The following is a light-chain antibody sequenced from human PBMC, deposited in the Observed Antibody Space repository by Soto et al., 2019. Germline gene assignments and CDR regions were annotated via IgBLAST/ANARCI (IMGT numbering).Light chain of an antibody. CDR2: DVS. J-gene: IGLJ2*01. CDR1: SCDIGGYNY. Sequence: QSALTQPASVSGSPGQSITISCSGTSCDIGGYNYVSWYQHHPGKAPKLMIYDVSNRPSGVSNRFSGSKSGNTASLTISGLQADDEADYYCSSYTSSSPPVFGGGTKLTVL. CDR3: SSYTSSSPPV. V-gene: IGLV2-14*03.